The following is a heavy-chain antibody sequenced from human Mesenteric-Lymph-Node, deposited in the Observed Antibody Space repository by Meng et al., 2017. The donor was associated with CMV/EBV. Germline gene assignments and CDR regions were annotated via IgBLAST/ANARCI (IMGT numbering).Heavy chain of an antibody. CDR2: ISSSSSYI. V-gene: IGHV3-21*01. Sequence: GGSLRLSCAASGFTVSSNYISWVRQAPGKGLEWVSSISSSSSYIYYADSVKGRFTISRDNAENSVYLQMNSLTAEDTAVYYCARANNFDHWGQGTLVTVSS. J-gene: IGHJ4*02. CDR1: GFTVSSNY. D-gene: IGHD4/OR15-4a*01. CDR3: ARANNFDH.